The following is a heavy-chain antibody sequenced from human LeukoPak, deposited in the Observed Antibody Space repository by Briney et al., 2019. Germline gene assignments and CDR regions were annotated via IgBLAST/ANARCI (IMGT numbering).Heavy chain of an antibody. V-gene: IGHV3-30*18. Sequence: GGSLRLSCAASGFTFSSYGMHWVRQAPGKGLEWVAVISYDGSNKYYADSVKGRFTISRDNSKNTLYLQMNSLRAEDTAVYYCAKSRSIDYYDSSDWGQGTLVTVSS. CDR2: ISYDGSNK. CDR3: AKSRSIDYYDSSD. D-gene: IGHD3-22*01. J-gene: IGHJ4*02. CDR1: GFTFSSYG.